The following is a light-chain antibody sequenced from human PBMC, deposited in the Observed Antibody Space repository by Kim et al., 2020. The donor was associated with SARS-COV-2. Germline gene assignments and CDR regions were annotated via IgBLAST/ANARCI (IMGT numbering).Light chain of an antibody. V-gene: IGKV3-15*01. Sequence: LSVSPGERATLSCRASQSVSSNLAWYQQKPGQAPRLLIYGASTRATGIPARFSGSGSGTEFTLTISSLQSEDFAVYYCQQYNNWPFFGGGTKLEI. J-gene: IGKJ4*01. CDR2: GAS. CDR3: QQYNNWPF. CDR1: QSVSSN.